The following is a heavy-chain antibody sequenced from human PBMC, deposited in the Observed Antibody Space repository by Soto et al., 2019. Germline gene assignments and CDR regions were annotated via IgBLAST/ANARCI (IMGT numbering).Heavy chain of an antibody. CDR2: IIPIFGTA. CDR1: GGTFSSYA. J-gene: IGHJ5*02. D-gene: IGHD2-21*01. V-gene: IGHV1-69*01. Sequence: QVQLVQSGAEVKKPGSSVKVSCKASGGTFSSYAISWVRQAPGQGLEWMGGIIPIFGTANYAQKFQGRVTMTADESTSPAYMELSSMRSEDRAVYYCAGGYYGGISVYWFDPWGQGTLVTVSS. CDR3: AGGYYGGISVYWFDP.